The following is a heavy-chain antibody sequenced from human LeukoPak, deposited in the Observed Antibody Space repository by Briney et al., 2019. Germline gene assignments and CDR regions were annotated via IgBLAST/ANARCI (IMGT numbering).Heavy chain of an antibody. CDR3: VRLGVVGIDQNWFDP. J-gene: IGHJ5*02. V-gene: IGHV4-39*07. CDR2: IYYSGST. D-gene: IGHD2-2*01. CDR1: GGSISSSSYY. Sequence: SETLSLTCTVSGGSISSSSYYWGCIRQPPGKGLEWIGSIYYSGSTYYNPSLKRRVTISVDTSKNQFSLKLTSVTAADTAVYYCVRLGVVGIDQNWFDPWGQGTLVTVSS.